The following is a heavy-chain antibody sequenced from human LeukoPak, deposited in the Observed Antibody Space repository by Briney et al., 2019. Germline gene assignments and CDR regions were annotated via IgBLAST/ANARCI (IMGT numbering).Heavy chain of an antibody. CDR1: GYTFTSYA. CDR2: MNPNSGYT. CDR3: ARAGSTVAGHD. V-gene: IGHV1-8*01. D-gene: IGHD6-19*01. J-gene: IGHJ4*02. Sequence: ASVKVSCKASGYTFTSYAFNWVRQATGQGLEWMGWMNPNSGYTGYAQKFQGRVTLTRNTSISTAYMELSSLTSEDTAVYYCARAGSTVAGHDWGEGTLVTVSS.